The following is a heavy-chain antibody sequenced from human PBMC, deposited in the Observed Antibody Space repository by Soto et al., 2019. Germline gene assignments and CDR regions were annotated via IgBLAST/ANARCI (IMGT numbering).Heavy chain of an antibody. D-gene: IGHD2-15*01. Sequence: AGGSLRLSCAASGLTFNRYWMHWVRHAPGKGLVWVSHINTDGSNTNYADSVKGRFTISRDNAKSTLFLQMNSLRDEDTAVYYCAREFCSGGNCYTYYFDPWGQGIPVTVSP. CDR3: AREFCSGGNCYTYYFDP. J-gene: IGHJ5*02. CDR1: GLTFNRYW. CDR2: INTDGSNT. V-gene: IGHV3-74*01.